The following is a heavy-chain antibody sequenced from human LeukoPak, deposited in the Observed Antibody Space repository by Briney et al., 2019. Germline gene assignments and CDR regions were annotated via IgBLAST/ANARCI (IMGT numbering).Heavy chain of an antibody. CDR2: IYYSGST. CDR1: GGSISSYY. Sequence: SETLSLTCTVSGGSISSYYWSWIRQPPGKGLEWIGYIYYSGSTNYNPSLKSRVTISVDTSKNQFSLKLSSVTAADTAVYYCAKAIVGIAARAPFDYWGQGTLVTVSS. J-gene: IGHJ4*02. V-gene: IGHV4-59*08. CDR3: AKAIVGIAARAPFDY. D-gene: IGHD6-6*01.